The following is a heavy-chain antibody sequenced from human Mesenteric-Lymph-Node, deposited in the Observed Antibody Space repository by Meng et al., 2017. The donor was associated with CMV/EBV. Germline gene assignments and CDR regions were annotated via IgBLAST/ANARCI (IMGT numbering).Heavy chain of an antibody. D-gene: IGHD7-27*01. CDR2: IFYGGSA. CDR1: DGSISSGGYY. CDR3: ARAKLGLYHVDN. J-gene: IGHJ4*02. V-gene: IGHV4-31*02. Sequence: TVTDGSISSGGYYWSWSRQHPVNGLEWIAYIFYGGSAYYKPSLKSRVTIALDTSKNQVSLKLDSVTAADTAVYYCARAKLGLYHVDNWGQGTLVTVSS.